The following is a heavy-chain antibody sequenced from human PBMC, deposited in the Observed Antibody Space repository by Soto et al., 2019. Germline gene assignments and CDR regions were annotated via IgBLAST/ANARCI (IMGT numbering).Heavy chain of an antibody. D-gene: IGHD6-6*01. CDR2: IYYSGST. CDR3: ARPSSIDARPDVGGFDY. CDR1: GGSISSYY. Sequence: SETLSLTCTVSGGSISSYYWSWIRQPPGKGLEWIGYIYYSGSTNYNPSLKSRVTISVDTSKNQFSLKLSSVTAADTAVYYCARPSSIDARPDVGGFDYWGQGTLVTVSS. J-gene: IGHJ4*02. V-gene: IGHV4-59*01.